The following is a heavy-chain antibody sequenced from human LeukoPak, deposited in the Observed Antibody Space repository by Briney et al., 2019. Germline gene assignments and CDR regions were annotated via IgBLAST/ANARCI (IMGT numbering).Heavy chain of an antibody. J-gene: IGHJ4*02. V-gene: IGHV1-46*01. Sequence: ASVKVSCKASGYTFTSYYMHWVRQAPGQGLEWMGIINPSGGSTSYAQKFQGRVNMTRQTSTSTVYMELSSLRSEDTAVYYCCSGSYYGQLDYWGQGTLVTVSS. CDR3: CSGSYYGQLDY. CDR2: INPSGGST. D-gene: IGHD3-10*02. CDR1: GYTFTSYY.